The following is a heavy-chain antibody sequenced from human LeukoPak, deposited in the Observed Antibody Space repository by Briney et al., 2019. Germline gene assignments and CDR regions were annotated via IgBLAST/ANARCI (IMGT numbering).Heavy chain of an antibody. Sequence: PGGSLRLSCAASGFIFSSYAMHWARQAPGKGLEWVAVISYDGSKEHYSDSVKGRFIISRDNSKSTLHLQMNSLRIDDTAVYYCARAHGGVCDLWGQGTMVTVSP. D-gene: IGHD3-16*01. V-gene: IGHV3-30-3*01. CDR3: ARAHGGVCDL. CDR1: GFIFSSYA. CDR2: ISYDGSKE. J-gene: IGHJ3*01.